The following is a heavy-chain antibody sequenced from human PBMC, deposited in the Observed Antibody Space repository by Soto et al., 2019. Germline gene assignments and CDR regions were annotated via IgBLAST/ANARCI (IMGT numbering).Heavy chain of an antibody. D-gene: IGHD5-18*01. Sequence: QVQLVESGGGVVQPGRSLRLSCAASGFTFSSYAMHWVRQAPGKGLEWVAVISYDGSNKYYADSVKGRFTISRDNSKNTLDLQMNSLRAEDTAVYYCTREFGDTAKGVGEHYYYGMDVWGQGTTVTVSS. CDR3: TREFGDTAKGVGEHYYYGMDV. CDR2: ISYDGSNK. J-gene: IGHJ6*02. CDR1: GFTFSSYA. V-gene: IGHV3-30-3*01.